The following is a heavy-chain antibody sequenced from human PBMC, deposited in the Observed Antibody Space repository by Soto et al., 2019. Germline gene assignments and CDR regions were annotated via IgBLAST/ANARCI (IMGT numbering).Heavy chain of an antibody. V-gene: IGHV4-39*01. D-gene: IGHD3-22*01. Sequence: QLQLQESGPGLVKPSETLSLTCTVSGGSISSSTYYWGWIRQPPGKGLEWIGTIYYSGSTYYNPSLKSRVTIFVDTSKNQFSLKLTSVTAADTAVYYCASTLTYYASSGYYVGPGSIDYWGQGTLVTVSS. J-gene: IGHJ4*02. CDR1: GGSISSSTYY. CDR3: ASTLTYYASSGYYVGPGSIDY. CDR2: IYYSGST.